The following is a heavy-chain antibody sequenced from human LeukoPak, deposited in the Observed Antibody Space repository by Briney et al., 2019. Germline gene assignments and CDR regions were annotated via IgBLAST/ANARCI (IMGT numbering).Heavy chain of an antibody. CDR1: GYTFSGYY. D-gene: IGHD3-10*01. CDR2: INPNSGGT. V-gene: IGHV1-2*02. CDR3: ARTLWFGELPLDY. Sequence: ASVKVSCKASGYTFSGYYMHWVRQAPGQGLEWMGWINPNSGGTNYAQKFQGRVTMTRDTSISTAYMELSRLRSDDTAVYYCARTLWFGELPLDYWGQGTLVTVSS. J-gene: IGHJ4*02.